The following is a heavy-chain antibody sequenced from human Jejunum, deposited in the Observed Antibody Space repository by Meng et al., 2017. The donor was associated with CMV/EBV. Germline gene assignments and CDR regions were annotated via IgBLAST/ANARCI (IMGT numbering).Heavy chain of an antibody. CDR1: GYTFSDSY. D-gene: IGHD2-15*01. J-gene: IGHJ4*02. Sequence: QLPLVQCGADVTSPGATVKLPRAPAGYTFSDSYLHWVRQAPGQGLEWMGWINPKSGDTNYAQKCQGRVTMTRDTSITTAYMELSRLTSDDTAVYYCATDCGGGMCYGRAFDYWGQGTLVTVSS. CDR2: INPKSGDT. V-gene: IGHV1-2*02. CDR3: ATDCGGGMCYGRAFDY.